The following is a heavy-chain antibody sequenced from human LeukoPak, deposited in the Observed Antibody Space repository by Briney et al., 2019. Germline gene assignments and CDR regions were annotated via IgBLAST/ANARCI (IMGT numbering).Heavy chain of an antibody. J-gene: IGHJ4*02. V-gene: IGHV3-21*01. CDR2: ISSSGDYI. CDR1: GLXFSTYS. D-gene: IGHD5-18*01. Sequence: PGGSLRLSCAASGLXFSTYSINWVRQAPGKGREWVSSISSSGDYIYYADSVKGRFTISRDNAKNSLYPQMNSLRAEDTAVYYCARVVNSYGPVDYWGQGTLVTVSS. CDR3: ARVVNSYGPVDY.